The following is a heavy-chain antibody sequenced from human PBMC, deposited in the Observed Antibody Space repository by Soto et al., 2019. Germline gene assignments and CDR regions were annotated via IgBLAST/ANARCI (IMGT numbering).Heavy chain of an antibody. D-gene: IGHD2-2*01. CDR3: ASSVVPAAMHYYYGMDV. J-gene: IGHJ6*04. V-gene: IGHV3-74*01. CDR1: GFTFSSYW. CDR2: INSDGSST. Sequence: GGSLRLSCAASGFTFSSYWMHWVRQAPGKGLVWVSRINSDGSSTSYADSVKGRFTISRDNAKNTLYLQMNSLRAEDTAVYYCASSVVPAAMHYYYGMDVWGKGTTVTVSS.